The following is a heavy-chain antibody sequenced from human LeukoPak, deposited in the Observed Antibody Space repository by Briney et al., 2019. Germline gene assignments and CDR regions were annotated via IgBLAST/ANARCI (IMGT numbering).Heavy chain of an antibody. CDR3: AKDRPELGYCSGGSCYYFDY. CDR2: IPYDGSNK. CDR1: GFNFSNYG. J-gene: IGHJ4*02. V-gene: IGHV3-30*02. D-gene: IGHD2-15*01. Sequence: PGGSLRLSCAASGFNFSNYGMHWVRQAPGKGLEWVAFIPYDGSNKYYADSVKGRFTISRDNSKNTLYLQMNSLRAEDTAVYYCAKDRPELGYCSGGSCYYFDYWGQGTLVTDSS.